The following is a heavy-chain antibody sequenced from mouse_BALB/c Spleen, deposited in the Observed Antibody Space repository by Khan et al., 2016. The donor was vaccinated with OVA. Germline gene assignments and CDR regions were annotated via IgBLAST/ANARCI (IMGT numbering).Heavy chain of an antibody. Sequence: EVELVESGGGLVKPGGSLKLSCAASGFTFSTYAMSWVRQTPEKRLEWVATISSDGDYTYYPDNVTGRFTISRDNAKNTLYLQMSSLRSEDTAMYYCERDYWFVYWGQGTLVTVSA. CDR3: ERDYWFVY. CDR1: GFTFSTYA. D-gene: IGHD2-13*01. J-gene: IGHJ3*01. V-gene: IGHV5-9-3*01. CDR2: ISSDGDYT.